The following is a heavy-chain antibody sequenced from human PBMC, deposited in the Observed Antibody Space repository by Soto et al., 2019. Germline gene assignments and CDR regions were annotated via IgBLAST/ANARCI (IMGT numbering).Heavy chain of an antibody. CDR2: ISAYNGNT. J-gene: IGHJ5*02. CDR3: ARGVGSGSYYNQYNWFDP. V-gene: IGHV1-18*01. CDR1: GYTFTNYG. Sequence: ASVKVSCKASGYTFTNYGISWVRQAPGQGLEGMGWISAYNGNTKYEQKLQGRVTMTTDTSTSIAYMELRSLRSDDTAVFYFARGVGSGSYYNQYNWFDPWGQGTLVTVSS. D-gene: IGHD3-10*01.